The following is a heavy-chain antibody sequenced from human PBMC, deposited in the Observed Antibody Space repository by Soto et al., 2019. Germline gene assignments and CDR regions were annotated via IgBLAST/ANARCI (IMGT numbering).Heavy chain of an antibody. V-gene: IGHV1-24*01. CDR1: GYTLTELS. J-gene: IGHJ3*02. D-gene: IGHD2-8*01. CDR3: ATVKGYCTNGVCYSYAFDI. CDR2: FDPEDGET. Sequence: ASVKVSCKVSGYTLTELSMHWVRQAPGKGLEWMGGFDPEDGETIYAQKFQGRVTMTEDTSTDTAYMELSSLRSEDTAVYYCATVKGYCTNGVCYSYAFDIWGQGTMVTVSS.